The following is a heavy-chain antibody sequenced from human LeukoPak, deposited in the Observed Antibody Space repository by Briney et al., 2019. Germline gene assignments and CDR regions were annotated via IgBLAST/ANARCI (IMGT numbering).Heavy chain of an antibody. CDR2: ISYDGSNK. CDR3: ASAYYDILTGYYHEFDY. J-gene: IGHJ4*02. CDR1: GFTFSNYV. Sequence: GGSLRLSCAASGFTFSNYVMHWVRQAPGKGLEWVAVISYDGSNKYYADSVKGRFTISRDNSKNTLYLQMNSLRAEDTAVYYCASAYYDILTGYYHEFDYWAREPWSPSPQ. D-gene: IGHD3-9*01. V-gene: IGHV3-30-3*01.